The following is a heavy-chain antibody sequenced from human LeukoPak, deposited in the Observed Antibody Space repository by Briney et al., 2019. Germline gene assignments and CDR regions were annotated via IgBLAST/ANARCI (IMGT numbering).Heavy chain of an antibody. CDR2: INHSGST. J-gene: IGHJ3*02. Sequence: KPSETLSLTCAVYGGSFSGYYWSWIRQPPGKGLEWIGEINHSGSTNYNPSLKSRVTISVDTSKNQFSLKLSSVTAADTAMFYCAREMNYYDSSGYGGKAFDIWGQGTLVTVSS. D-gene: IGHD3-22*01. CDR1: GGSFSGYY. CDR3: AREMNYYDSSGYGGKAFDI. V-gene: IGHV4-34*01.